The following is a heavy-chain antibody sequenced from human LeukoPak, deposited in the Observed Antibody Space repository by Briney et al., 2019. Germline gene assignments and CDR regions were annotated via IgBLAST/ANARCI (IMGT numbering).Heavy chain of an antibody. Sequence: ASVSVSSTTSGYTFSNFGTSWVRQAPGQGPEWMGWISGNNDNPNYGQKFQGRFSVTTDSSTSTAYMELRNLRSDDTAVYYCARDGTSTDDYWGQGTLVTVSS. V-gene: IGHV1-18*01. CDR2: ISGNNDNP. D-gene: IGHD2-2*01. CDR3: ARDGTSTDDY. J-gene: IGHJ4*02. CDR1: GYTFSNFG.